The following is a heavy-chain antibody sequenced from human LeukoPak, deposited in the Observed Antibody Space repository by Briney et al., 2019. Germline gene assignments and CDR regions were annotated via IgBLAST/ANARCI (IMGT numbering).Heavy chain of an antibody. V-gene: IGHV3-30*12. CDR3: ARGPIAGKFDY. CDR2: ISYDGSNE. CDR1: GFTFSSYG. J-gene: IGHJ4*02. Sequence: GGSLRLSCAASGFTFSSYGMHWVRQAPGKGLEWVADISYDGSNEFHADSVKGRFTISRDNSKNTLYLQMNSLRTEDTAVYYCARGPIAGKFDYWGQGTLVTVSS. D-gene: IGHD6-13*01.